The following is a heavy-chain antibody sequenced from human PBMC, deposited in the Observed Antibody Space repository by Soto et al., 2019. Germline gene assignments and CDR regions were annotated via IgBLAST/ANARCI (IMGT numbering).Heavy chain of an antibody. CDR3: AIVSSSWYSGFLDF. CDR2: ISSSSSYI. CDR1: GFTFSSYS. D-gene: IGHD6-13*01. J-gene: IGHJ4*02. V-gene: IGHV3-21*04. Sequence: GGSLRLSCAASGFTFSSYSMYWVRQAPGKGLEWVSSISSSSSYIYYADTVKGRFTISRDNAKNSLYLQMNSLRAEDTAVYYCAIVSSSWYSGFLDFWGQGSLVTVAS.